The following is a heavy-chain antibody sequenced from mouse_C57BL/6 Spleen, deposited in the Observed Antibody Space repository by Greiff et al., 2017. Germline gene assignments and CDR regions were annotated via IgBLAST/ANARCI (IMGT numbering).Heavy chain of an antibody. CDR2: INPSTGGT. D-gene: IGHD2-5*01. J-gene: IGHJ3*01. Sequence: EVQLQQSGPELVKPGASVKISCKASGYSFTGYYMNWVKQSPEKSLEWIGEINPSTGGTTYNQKFKAKATLTVDKSSSTAYMQLKSLTSEDSAVYYCARGAYYSNPAWFAYWGQGTLVTVSA. CDR1: GYSFTGYY. CDR3: ARGAYYSNPAWFAY. V-gene: IGHV1-42*01.